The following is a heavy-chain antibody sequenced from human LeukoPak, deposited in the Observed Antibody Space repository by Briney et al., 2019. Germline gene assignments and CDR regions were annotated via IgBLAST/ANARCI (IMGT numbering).Heavy chain of an antibody. D-gene: IGHD3-10*01. CDR1: GGTFSSYA. V-gene: IGHV1-69*04. CDR2: IIPILGIA. Sequence: GASVKVSCKASGGTFSSYAISWVRQAPGQGLEWMGRIIPILGIANYAQKFQGRVTITADKSTSTAYMELSSLRSEDTAVYYCARDSFTFTMVRGVPIDYWGQGTLVTVSS. CDR3: ARDSFTFTMVRGVPIDY. J-gene: IGHJ4*02.